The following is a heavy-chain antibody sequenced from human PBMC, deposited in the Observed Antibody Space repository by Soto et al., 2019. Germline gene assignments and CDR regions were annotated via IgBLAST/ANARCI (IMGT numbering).Heavy chain of an antibody. Sequence: GASGKVSCKASGYTFTSYGISWVRQAPGQGLEWMGWISAYNGNTNYAQKLQGRVTMTTDTSTSTAYMELRSLRSDDTAVYYCATRPRYDSSVGAFDIWGQGTMVTVSS. CDR3: ATRPRYDSSVGAFDI. CDR1: GYTFTSYG. J-gene: IGHJ3*02. D-gene: IGHD3-22*01. V-gene: IGHV1-18*01. CDR2: ISAYNGNT.